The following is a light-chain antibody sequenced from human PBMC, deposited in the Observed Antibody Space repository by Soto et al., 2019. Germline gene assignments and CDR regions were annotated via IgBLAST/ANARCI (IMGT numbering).Light chain of an antibody. J-gene: IGLJ1*01. Sequence: QSALTQPASVSGSPGQSITISCTGTSSDVGGYNYVSWYQQHPGKAPKLMIYDVSNRPSGVSNRFSGSKSGNTASLTISGLQAEDEAHYSCSSYTSSSTPCVFGTGTQVPS. CDR1: SSDVGGYNY. CDR2: DVS. V-gene: IGLV2-14*01. CDR3: SSYTSSSTPCV.